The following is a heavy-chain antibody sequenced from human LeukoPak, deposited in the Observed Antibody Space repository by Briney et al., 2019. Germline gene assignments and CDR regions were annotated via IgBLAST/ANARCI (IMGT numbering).Heavy chain of an antibody. V-gene: IGHV1-18*01. CDR3: VRGDCSGVSCYLPEYFRH. CDR2: ISAYNGYK. D-gene: IGHD2-15*01. CDR1: GYTLISFS. J-gene: IGHJ1*01. Sequence: ASVKVSCKASGYTLISFSISWVRQAPGHGLEWMGWISAYNGYKDYAQKLQGRATMTTETSTNTAYMELRSLRSDDTAVYYCVRGDCSGVSCYLPEYFRHWGQGTLVTVSS.